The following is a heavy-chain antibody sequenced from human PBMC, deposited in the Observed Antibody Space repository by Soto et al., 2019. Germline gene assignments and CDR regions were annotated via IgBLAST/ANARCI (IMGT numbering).Heavy chain of an antibody. Sequence: QVQLVESGGGLVXXXXSLRLSCAASGFSFSDYYMSWIRQAPGKGLEWISYISNSGRTIYYADSLKGRFTISRDNAKNSLYLQMNSLRVDDTAIYYCARLPYPWGWFDPWGQGTLVTVSS. J-gene: IGHJ5*02. D-gene: IGHD3-16*01. V-gene: IGHV3-11*01. CDR3: ARLPYPWGWFDP. CDR1: GFSFSDYY. CDR2: ISNSGRTI.